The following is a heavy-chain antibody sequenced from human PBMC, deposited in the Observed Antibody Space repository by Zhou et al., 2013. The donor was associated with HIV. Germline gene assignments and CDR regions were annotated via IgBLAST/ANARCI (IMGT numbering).Heavy chain of an antibody. Sequence: QVQLVQSGAEVKKPGSSVKVSCKASGGTFSSYAISWVRQAPGQGLEWMGRIIPILGIANYAQKFQGRVTITADKSTSTAYMELSSLRSEDTAVYYCASLTFGGVIAQPEIDYWGQGTLVTVSS. J-gene: IGHJ4*02. V-gene: IGHV1-69*04. CDR1: GGTFSSYA. CDR2: IIPILGIA. D-gene: IGHD3-16*02. CDR3: ASLTFGGVIAQPEIDY.